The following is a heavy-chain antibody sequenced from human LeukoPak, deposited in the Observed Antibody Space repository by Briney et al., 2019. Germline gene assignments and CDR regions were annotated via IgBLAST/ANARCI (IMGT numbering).Heavy chain of an antibody. J-gene: IGHJ3*02. CDR1: GFTFSSYS. D-gene: IGHD3-22*01. V-gene: IGHV3-21*01. Sequence: GRSLRLSCAASGFTFSSYSMNWVRQAPGKGLEWVSSISSSSSYIYYADSVKGRFTISRDNAKNSLYLQMNSLRAEDTAVYYCARDNHYYDSSGSLSLAFDIWGQGTMVTVSS. CDR2: ISSSSSYI. CDR3: ARDNHYYDSSGSLSLAFDI.